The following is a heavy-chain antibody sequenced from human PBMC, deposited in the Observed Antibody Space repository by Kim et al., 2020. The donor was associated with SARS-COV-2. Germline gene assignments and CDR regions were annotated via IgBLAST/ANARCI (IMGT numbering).Heavy chain of an antibody. V-gene: IGHV3-23*01. Sequence: GGGGTTRYAGSVKGRFTISRDISRDTLYLQMNSLGAEDTAVYYCAKGWAVWGQGTAVTVSS. CDR2: GGGGTT. CDR3: AKGWAV. D-gene: IGHD1-26*01. J-gene: IGHJ6*02.